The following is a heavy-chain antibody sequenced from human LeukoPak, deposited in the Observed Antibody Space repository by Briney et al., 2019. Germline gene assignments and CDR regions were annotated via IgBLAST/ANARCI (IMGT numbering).Heavy chain of an antibody. J-gene: IGHJ3*02. CDR1: GASISSYY. D-gene: IGHD1-26*01. Sequence: PSETLSLTCTVSGASISSYYWTWIRQPPGKGLEWIGYIYYSGSTNYNPSLKSRVTISVDTSKNQFSLILSSVTAADTAVYYCARHRWELNAFDIWGQGTMVTVSS. CDR3: ARHRWELNAFDI. V-gene: IGHV4-59*08. CDR2: IYYSGST.